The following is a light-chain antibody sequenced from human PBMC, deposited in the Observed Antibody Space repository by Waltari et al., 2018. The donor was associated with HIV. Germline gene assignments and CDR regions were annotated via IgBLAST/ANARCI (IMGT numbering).Light chain of an antibody. CDR3: ATWDSGLSAVV. CDR2: DNN. V-gene: IGLV1-51*01. CDR1: SSNIGYNY. J-gene: IGLJ2*01. Sequence: QSVLTQPPSVSATPGQKVTISCSGSSSNIGYNYVFWYQHLPGTAPKLLIYDNNKRPSGIPDRCSGSKSGTSATLGITGLQTGDEADYYCATWDSGLSAVVFGGGTKLTVL.